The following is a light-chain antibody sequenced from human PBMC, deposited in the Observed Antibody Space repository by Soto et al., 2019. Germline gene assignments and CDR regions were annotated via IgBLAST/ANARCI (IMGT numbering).Light chain of an antibody. J-gene: IGKJ1*01. V-gene: IGKV3-11*01. CDR3: QQYGSSPIT. Sequence: EIVLTQSPATLSLSPGERATLSCRASQSVSSYLAWYQQKPGQAPRLLIYDASNRATGIPARFSGSGSGTEFTLTINDLQSEDFAVYYCQQYGSSPITFGQGTKVDI. CDR1: QSVSSY. CDR2: DAS.